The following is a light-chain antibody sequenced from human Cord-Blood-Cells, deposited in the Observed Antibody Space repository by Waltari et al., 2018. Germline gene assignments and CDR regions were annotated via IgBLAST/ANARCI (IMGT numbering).Light chain of an antibody. CDR2: WAS. V-gene: IGKV4-1*01. CDR1: QSVLYSSNNKNY. CDR3: QQYYNTPYS. Sequence: DIVMTQSPDSLSVSLCERATINCKCSQSVLYSSNNKNYLAWYQQKPGQPPKLLIYWASNRESGVPDRFSGSGSGTDFTLTISSLQAEDIAVYYCQQYYNTPYSFGQGTKLEIK. J-gene: IGKJ2*03.